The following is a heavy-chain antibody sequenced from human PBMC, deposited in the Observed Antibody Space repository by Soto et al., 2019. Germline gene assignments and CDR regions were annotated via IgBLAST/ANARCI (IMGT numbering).Heavy chain of an antibody. Sequence: EVQLVESGGGLVQPGGSLRLSCAASGFTFTNYWMSWVRQAPGKGLEWVANIKQDGSEKYYVDSVKGRFTISRDNARNSVYLQMNSLRADDTAVYYCVREIGGYGSYWGQGTLVTVSS. CDR2: IKQDGSEK. CDR3: VREIGGYGSY. D-gene: IGHD6-13*01. CDR1: GFTFTNYW. J-gene: IGHJ4*02. V-gene: IGHV3-7*01.